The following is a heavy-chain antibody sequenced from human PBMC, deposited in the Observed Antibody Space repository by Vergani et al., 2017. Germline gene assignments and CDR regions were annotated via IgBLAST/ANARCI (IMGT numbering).Heavy chain of an antibody. V-gene: IGHV3-64*01. D-gene: IGHD2-8*01. J-gene: IGHJ4*02. CDR1: GFTFSSYA. Sequence: EQLVESGGGVVQPGRSLRLSCAASGFTFSSYAMHWVRQAPGKGLEYVSVISYNGGSTYYANSVKGRFTISRDNSKNTVYLQMGSLRAEDMAVYYCARGPSVGSFFDYWGQGTLVTVSS. CDR3: ARGPSVGSFFDY. CDR2: ISYNGGST.